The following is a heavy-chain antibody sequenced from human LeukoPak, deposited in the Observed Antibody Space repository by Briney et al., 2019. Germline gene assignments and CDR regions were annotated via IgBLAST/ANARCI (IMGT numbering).Heavy chain of an antibody. Sequence: GGSLRLSCAASGFTFSSYGMHWVRQAPGKGLECVSFIRYDGSNKYYADSVKGRFTISRDNSKNTLYLQMNSLRAEDTAVYYCAKDLGGKYQPWLDYWGQGTLVTVSS. CDR1: GFTFSSYG. CDR2: IRYDGSNK. CDR3: AKDLGGKYQPWLDY. J-gene: IGHJ4*02. D-gene: IGHD2-2*01. V-gene: IGHV3-30*02.